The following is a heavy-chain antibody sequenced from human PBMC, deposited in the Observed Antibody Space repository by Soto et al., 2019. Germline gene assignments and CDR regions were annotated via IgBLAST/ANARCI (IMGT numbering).Heavy chain of an antibody. CDR1: GFTVSSAY. J-gene: IGHJ4*02. D-gene: IGHD2-15*01. Sequence: EVQLVESGGGLVQPGGSLRLSCAVSGFTVSSAYLSWVRQAPGKGLEWVSVIFTGGSTHYADSVKGRFTISRDNFRHTLYLQMNSLRAEDTAVYYCARDMNLIGSPSARDYWGQGTLVTVSS. V-gene: IGHV3-66*01. CDR3: ARDMNLIGSPSARDY. CDR2: IFTGGST.